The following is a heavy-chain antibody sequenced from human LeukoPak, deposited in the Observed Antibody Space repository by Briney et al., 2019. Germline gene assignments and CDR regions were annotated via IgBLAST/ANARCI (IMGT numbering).Heavy chain of an antibody. CDR1: GLTFSSYA. V-gene: IGHV3-23*01. J-gene: IGHJ6*02. CDR3: AKAGRDYYASGRYYSRLYGMDV. D-gene: IGHD3-10*01. CDR2: ISGSSGHT. Sequence: GGSLRLSCAASGLTFSSYAMSWVRQAPGKGLEWVSAISGSSGHTYYADSVKGRFTVSRDNSKNTLYLQMNSLRVEDTAVYYCAKAGRDYYASGRYYSRLYGMDVWGQGTTVTVSS.